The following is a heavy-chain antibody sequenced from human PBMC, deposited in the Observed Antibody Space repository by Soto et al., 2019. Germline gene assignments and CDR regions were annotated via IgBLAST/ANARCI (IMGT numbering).Heavy chain of an antibody. D-gene: IGHD6-19*01. CDR2: IYYSGST. CDR1: GGSISSSSYY. CDR3: ARLEDGAVAGLCMDV. J-gene: IGHJ6*02. V-gene: IGHV4-39*01. Sequence: SETLSLTCTVSGGSISSSSYYWGWIRQPPGKGLEWIGSIYYSGSTYYNPSLKSRVTISVDTSKNQFSLKLSSVTAADTAVYYCARLEDGAVAGLCMDVLGQGTTVT.